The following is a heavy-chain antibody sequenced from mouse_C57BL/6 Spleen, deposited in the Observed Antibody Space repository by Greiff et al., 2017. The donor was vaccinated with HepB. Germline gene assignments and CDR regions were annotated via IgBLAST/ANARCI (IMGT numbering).Heavy chain of an antibody. CDR1: GYAFSSYW. Sequence: QVQLQQSGAELVKPGASVKISCKASGYAFSSYWMNWVKQRTGKGLEWIGQIYPGDGDTNYNGKFKGKATLTADKSSSTAYMQLSSLTSEDSAVYFCARGFTTVVPDYWGQGTTLTVSS. CDR2: IYPGDGDT. CDR3: ARGFTTVVPDY. D-gene: IGHD1-1*01. V-gene: IGHV1-80*01. J-gene: IGHJ2*01.